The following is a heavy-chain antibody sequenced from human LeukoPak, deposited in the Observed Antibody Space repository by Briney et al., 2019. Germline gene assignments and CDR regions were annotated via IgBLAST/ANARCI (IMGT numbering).Heavy chain of an antibody. J-gene: IGHJ4*02. CDR1: GLTHHDYA. Sequence: PGGSLRLSCAISGLTHHDYAMTWVRQAPGKGLEWVSSISSSSSYIYYADSVKGRFTISRDNAKNSLYLQMNSLRAEDTAVYYCAWREGFDYWGQGTLVTVSS. CDR3: AWREGFDY. CDR2: ISSSSSYI. V-gene: IGHV3-21*01.